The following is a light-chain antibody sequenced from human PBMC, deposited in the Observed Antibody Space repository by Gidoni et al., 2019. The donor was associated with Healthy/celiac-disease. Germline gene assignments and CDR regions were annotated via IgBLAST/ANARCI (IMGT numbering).Light chain of an antibody. CDR2: AAS. CDR3: QQSYSTPPWT. Sequence: DIQMTQSPSSLSASVGDRVTITCRASQSISSYLNWYQQKPVKATKLLIYAASSLQSGVPSRFSGSGSGTYVTLTISSLQPEYFATYFCQQSYSTPPWTFGQGTKVEIK. CDR1: QSISSY. V-gene: IGKV1-39*01. J-gene: IGKJ1*01.